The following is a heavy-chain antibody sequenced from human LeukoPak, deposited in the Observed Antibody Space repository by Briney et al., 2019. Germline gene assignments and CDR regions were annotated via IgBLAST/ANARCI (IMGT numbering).Heavy chain of an antibody. Sequence: PGGSLRLSCAASGFTFSSYAMSWVRQAPGKGLEWVSAISGSGGSTYYADSVEGRFTISRDNSKNTLYLQMNSLRAEGTAVYYCAKDVLRYFDWLLQYDYWGQGTLVTVSS. D-gene: IGHD3-9*01. CDR3: AKDVLRYFDWLLQYDY. V-gene: IGHV3-23*01. CDR2: ISGSGGST. J-gene: IGHJ4*02. CDR1: GFTFSSYA.